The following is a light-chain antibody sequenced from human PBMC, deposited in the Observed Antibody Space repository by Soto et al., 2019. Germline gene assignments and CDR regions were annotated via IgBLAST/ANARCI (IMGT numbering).Light chain of an antibody. CDR1: SSNIGERYD. V-gene: IGLV1-40*01. CDR3: QSYDSSLSAYV. CDR2: GNI. J-gene: IGLJ1*01. Sequence: QYVLTQPPSVSGAPGQRVTIPCTGSSSNIGERYDVHWYQQIPGTAPKLLIYGNINRPSGVPDRFSGSKSGTSAFLPITGLQAEDEADYYCQSYDSSLSAYVFGTGTKLTVL.